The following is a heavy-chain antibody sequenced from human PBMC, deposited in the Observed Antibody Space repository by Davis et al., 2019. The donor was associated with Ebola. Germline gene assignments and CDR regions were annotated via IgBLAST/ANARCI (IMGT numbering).Heavy chain of an antibody. Sequence: PSETLSLTCAVSGASITASGFSWGWIRQAPGKNLEWIAFIYYSGSTYYNPSLESRVTMFVDKSRNHVFMNLTSVTAADSAIYYCVRSGVVSHFWYFDLWGRGSLVTVSS. J-gene: IGHJ2*01. CDR1: GASITASGFS. V-gene: IGHV4-30-2*01. CDR2: IYYSGST. D-gene: IGHD3-3*01. CDR3: VRSGVVSHFWYFDL.